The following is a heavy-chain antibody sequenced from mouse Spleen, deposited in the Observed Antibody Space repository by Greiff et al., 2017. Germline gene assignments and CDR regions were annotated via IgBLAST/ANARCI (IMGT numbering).Heavy chain of an antibody. CDR1: GFNIKDYY. J-gene: IGHJ2*01. D-gene: IGHD2-12*01. CDR3: AREELRRYFDY. CDR2: IDPENGNT. V-gene: IGHV14-1*02. Sequence: EVQLQQSGAELVKPGASVKLSCTASGFNIKDYYMHWVKQRPEQGLEWIGWIDPENGNTIYDPKFQGKASITADTSSNTAYLQLSSLTSEDTAVYYCAREELRRYFDYWGQGTTLTVSS.